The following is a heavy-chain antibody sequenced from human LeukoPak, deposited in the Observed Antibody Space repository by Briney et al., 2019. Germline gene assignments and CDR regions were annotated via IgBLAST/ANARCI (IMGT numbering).Heavy chain of an antibody. V-gene: IGHV1-24*01. J-gene: IGHJ4*02. CDR2: FDPEDGET. Sequence: ASVKVSCKVSGYTLTELSMHWVRQAPGKGLEWMGGFDPEDGETIYAQKFQGRVTMTEDTSTDTAYMELSSLRSEDTAVYCCATGYYYDSSGYLGIFDYWGQGTLVTVSS. D-gene: IGHD3-22*01. CDR3: ATGYYYDSSGYLGIFDY. CDR1: GYTLTELS.